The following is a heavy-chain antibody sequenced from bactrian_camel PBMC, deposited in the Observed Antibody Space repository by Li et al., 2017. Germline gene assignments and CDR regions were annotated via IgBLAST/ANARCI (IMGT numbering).Heavy chain of an antibody. J-gene: IGHJ6*01. D-gene: IGHD2*01. Sequence: HVQLVESGGGSVQAGGSLRLSCAASGYTWGGDCMSWFRQSPGKEREAVAAIYVGDGSTYYADSVKGRFTISQDNAKNTVYLQMNSLKPEDTAMYYCAARGPYCYTKLSVRDFTYWGQGTQVTVS. CDR3: AARGPYCYTKLSVRDFTY. V-gene: IGHV3S1*01. CDR1: GYTWGGDC. CDR2: IYVGDGST.